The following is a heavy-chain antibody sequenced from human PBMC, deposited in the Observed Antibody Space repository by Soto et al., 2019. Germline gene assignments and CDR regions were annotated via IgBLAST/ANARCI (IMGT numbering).Heavy chain of an antibody. D-gene: IGHD1-1*01. J-gene: IGHJ4*02. CDR3: ERLQGITTFRSDY. V-gene: IGHV4-39*01. CDR2: IYYSGNT. Sequence: SETLSLTCSVSGGSISSPSYYWGWIRQPPGKGLEWIGSIYYSGNTYYNPSLKSRVTIFVDTSRNQFSLKVNSVTAADTAVYFCERLQGITTFRSDYWGQGTLVTVSS. CDR1: GGSISSPSYY.